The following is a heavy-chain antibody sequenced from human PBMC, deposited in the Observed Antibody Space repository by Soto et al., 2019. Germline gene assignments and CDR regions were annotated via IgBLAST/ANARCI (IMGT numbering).Heavy chain of an antibody. V-gene: IGHV4-59*01. CDR3: ARASLGLFQAEVGIRDTVPVSAFLVNRSSDL. J-gene: IGHJ2*01. D-gene: IGHD3-16*01. Sequence: GKGLECIGYIYYSGSTNYNPSLKSRVTISVDTSKNQFSLKLSSVTAADTAVYYCARASLGLFQAEVGIRDTVPVSAFLVNRSSDL. CDR2: IYYSGST.